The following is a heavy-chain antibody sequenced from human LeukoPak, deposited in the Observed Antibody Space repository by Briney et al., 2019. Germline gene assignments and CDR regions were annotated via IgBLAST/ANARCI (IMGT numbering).Heavy chain of an antibody. J-gene: IGHJ3*02. CDR3: ARDPGTGGGVFDI. D-gene: IGHD3-16*01. CDR2: IIPNSGGR. V-gene: IGHV1-2*06. CDR1: GYTFTDYY. Sequence: ASVKVSCKASGYTFTDYYIHWVRQAPGHGLEWMGRIIPNSGGRDYAQRFQGRVTMTRGTSTSTAYMELHRLTYDDTAMYYCARDPGTGGGVFDIWDHGTVVTVSS.